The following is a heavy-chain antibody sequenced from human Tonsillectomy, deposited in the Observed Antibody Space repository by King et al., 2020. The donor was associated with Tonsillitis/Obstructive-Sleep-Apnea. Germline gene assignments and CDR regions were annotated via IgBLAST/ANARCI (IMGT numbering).Heavy chain of an antibody. CDR2: VSGSSSYT. CDR1: GFTFSDYY. D-gene: IGHD6-6*01. J-gene: IGHJ4*02. CDR3: ASYSSSSGSYY. V-gene: IGHV3-11*05. Sequence: VQLVQSGGGLVKPGGSLRLSCAASGFTFSDYYMTWIRQAPGKGLEWVSYVSGSSSYTNYADSVKGRFTISRDNAKNPLYPQMNSLRAEDTAVYYCASYSSSSGSYYWGQGTLVTVSS.